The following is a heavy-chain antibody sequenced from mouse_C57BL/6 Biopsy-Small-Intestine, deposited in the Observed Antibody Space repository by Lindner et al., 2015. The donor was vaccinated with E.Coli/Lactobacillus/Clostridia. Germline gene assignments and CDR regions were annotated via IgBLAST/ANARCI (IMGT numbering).Heavy chain of an antibody. D-gene: IGHD1-1*01. Sequence: VQLQESGAELVKSGASVKMSCKASGYTFTTYPIEWMKQNHGKSLEWIGNFHPYNDDTKYNEKFKGKATLTVEKSSSTVYLELSRLTSDDSAVYYCARTGPYYGSSYWYFDVWGTGTTVTVSS. J-gene: IGHJ1*03. V-gene: IGHV1-47*01. CDR3: ARTGPYYGSSYWYFDV. CDR1: GYTFTTYP. CDR2: FHPYNDDT.